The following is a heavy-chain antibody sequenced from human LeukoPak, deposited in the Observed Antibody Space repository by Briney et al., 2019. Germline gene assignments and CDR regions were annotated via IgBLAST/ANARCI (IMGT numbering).Heavy chain of an antibody. V-gene: IGHV3-72*01. CDR3: AKGYSGLLIYALDV. CDR1: GFTFSDHY. Sequence: GGSLRLSCAGSGFTFSDHYIDWVRQAPGKGPEWVGRSRNKGNSDTTEYAASVKGRFSISGDDSKNLQFLQMNSLRTEDTAVYHCAKGYSGLLIYALDVWGQGTGVTVSS. CDR2: SRNKGNSDTT. D-gene: IGHD1-26*01. J-gene: IGHJ3*01.